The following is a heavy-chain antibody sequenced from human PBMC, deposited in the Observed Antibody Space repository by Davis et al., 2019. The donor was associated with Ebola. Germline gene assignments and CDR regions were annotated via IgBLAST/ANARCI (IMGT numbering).Heavy chain of an antibody. CDR1: GYTFTSYA. J-gene: IGHJ4*02. Sequence: AASVKVSCKASGYTFTSYAISWVRQAPGQGLEWMGGIIPILGPGNYGQKFQGRVTITADKSTSTAYMELSSLRYEDTAVYYCAREGGYSSGWPYFDNWGQGTLVTVSS. V-gene: IGHV1-69*06. CDR3: AREGGYSSGWPYFDN. D-gene: IGHD6-19*01. CDR2: IIPILGPG.